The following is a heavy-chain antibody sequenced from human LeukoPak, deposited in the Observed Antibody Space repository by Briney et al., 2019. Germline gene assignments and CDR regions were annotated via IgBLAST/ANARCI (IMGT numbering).Heavy chain of an antibody. J-gene: IGHJ4*02. CDR2: ISSSSTTI. V-gene: IGHV3-48*01. Sequence: GGSLRLSCAASGFTFSTYDMNWVRQAPGKGLEWVSFISSSSTTIYYADSVKGRFTISRDNAKNSLYLQMNSLRAEDTAVYLCASSQGPLDYWGQGTLVTVSS. CDR3: ASSQGPLDY. CDR1: GFTFSTYD.